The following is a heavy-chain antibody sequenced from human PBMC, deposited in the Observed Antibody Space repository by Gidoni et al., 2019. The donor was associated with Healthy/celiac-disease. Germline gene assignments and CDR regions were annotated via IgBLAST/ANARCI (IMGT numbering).Heavy chain of an antibody. CDR2: IIPILGIA. CDR1: GGTFSSYA. CDR3: ARDDYGDWDFDY. J-gene: IGHJ4*02. D-gene: IGHD4-17*01. V-gene: IGHV1-69*04. Sequence: QVQLVQSGAAGKKPGSSVTVSCKASGGTFSSYAISWVRQAPGQGLEWMGRIIPILGIANSAQKFQGRVTITADKSTSTAYMELSSLRSEDTAVYYCARDDYGDWDFDYWGQGTLVTVSS.